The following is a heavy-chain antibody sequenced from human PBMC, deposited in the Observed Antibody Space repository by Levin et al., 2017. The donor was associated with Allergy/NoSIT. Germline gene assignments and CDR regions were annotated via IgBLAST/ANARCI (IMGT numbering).Heavy chain of an antibody. CDR1: GFTFSDHY. J-gene: IGHJ5*02. CDR2: ARNKAKRYTT. CDR3: ARITMLQGGNCYDP. V-gene: IGHV3-72*01. D-gene: IGHD3-10*01. Sequence: PGGSLRLSCAASGFTFSDHYMDWVRQAPGKGLEWVGRARNKAKRYTTEYAASVKGRFTISRDDSKNSLYLQMSSLKAEDTAVYYCARITMLQGGNCYDPWGQGTLVTVSS.